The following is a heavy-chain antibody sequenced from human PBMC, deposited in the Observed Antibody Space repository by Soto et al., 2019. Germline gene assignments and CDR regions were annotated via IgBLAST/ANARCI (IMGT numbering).Heavy chain of an antibody. D-gene: IGHD1-26*01. Sequence: GESLKISCNGSGYSFTSYWISWVRQMPGKGLEWMGRIDPSGSYTNYSPSFQGHVTISADKSISTAYLQWSSLKASDTAMYYCARGGSYLAFDIWGQGTMVTVSS. V-gene: IGHV5-10-1*01. CDR3: ARGGSYLAFDI. J-gene: IGHJ3*02. CDR2: IDPSGSYT. CDR1: GYSFTSYW.